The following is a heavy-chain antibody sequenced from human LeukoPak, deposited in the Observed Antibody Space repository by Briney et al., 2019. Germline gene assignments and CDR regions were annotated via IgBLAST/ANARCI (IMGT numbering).Heavy chain of an antibody. Sequence: GGSLRLSCAASGFTFSSYAMHWVRQAPGKGLEWVAVISYDGSNKYYADSVKGQFTISRDNSKNTLYLQMNSLRAEDTAVYYCASGYCSSTSCLHHYYYGMDVWGQGTTVTVSS. CDR2: ISYDGSNK. V-gene: IGHV3-30-3*01. D-gene: IGHD2-2*01. J-gene: IGHJ6*02. CDR3: ASGYCSSTSCLHHYYYGMDV. CDR1: GFTFSSYA.